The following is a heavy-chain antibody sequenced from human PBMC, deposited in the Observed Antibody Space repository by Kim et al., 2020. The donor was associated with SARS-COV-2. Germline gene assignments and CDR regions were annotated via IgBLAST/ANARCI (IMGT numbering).Heavy chain of an antibody. Sequence: GGSLRHSCAASGFTFSDHYMSWIRQAPGKGLEWISYVSYSYTNYADSVKGRFTISRDNAKSSLYLQMNTLRAEDTAVYYCARVRDGFNSHWYFDLWGRGT. CDR2: VSYSYT. V-gene: IGHV3-11*05. J-gene: IGHJ2*01. CDR1: GFTFSDHY. CDR3: ARVRDGFNSHWYFDL. D-gene: IGHD5-12*01.